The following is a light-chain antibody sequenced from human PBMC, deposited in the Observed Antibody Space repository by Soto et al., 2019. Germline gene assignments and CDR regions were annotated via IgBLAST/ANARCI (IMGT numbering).Light chain of an antibody. CDR3: ATWDASLSGRV. J-gene: IGLJ3*02. CDR2: SDN. Sequence: QSVLTQPPSASGTPGQRVTISCSGGPSNIGNNFVSWYQQLPGAAPKLLIYSDNQRPSGVTDRVSASKSGTSASLAISGLRSEDEADYYCATWDASLSGRVFGGGTKLTVL. CDR1: PSNIGNNF. V-gene: IGLV1-47*02.